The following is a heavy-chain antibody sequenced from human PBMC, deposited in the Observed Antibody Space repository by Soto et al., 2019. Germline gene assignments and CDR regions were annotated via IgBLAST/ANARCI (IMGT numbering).Heavy chain of an antibody. Sequence: QVQLRESGPGLVKPSETLSLTCTVSGASISSYYWSWIRQPPGKGLEWIGYIYDNGQTEYKPSLPSRVTISIAPSTRQFSMRLSSVTAADTAVYYCARDTGGIGGHGIDHWGQGTLVTVSS. J-gene: IGHJ4*02. CDR3: ARDTGGIGGHGIDH. V-gene: IGHV4-59*01. CDR2: IYDNGQT. CDR1: GASISSYY. D-gene: IGHD1-1*01.